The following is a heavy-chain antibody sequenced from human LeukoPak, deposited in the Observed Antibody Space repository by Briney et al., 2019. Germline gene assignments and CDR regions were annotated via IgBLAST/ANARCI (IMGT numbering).Heavy chain of an antibody. CDR1: GYTFTSYD. D-gene: IGHD2-2*03. V-gene: IGHV1-8*01. J-gene: IGHJ6*03. CDR3: ARVVLDLIYYYYYMDV. CDR2: MNPNSGNT. Sequence: GASVKVSCKASGYTFTSYDINWGRQATGQGREWMGWMNPNSGNTGCAQKFQGRVTITRNTSRSTTYMELSSLRSEDTAVYYCARVVLDLIYYYYYMDVWGKGTTVTISS.